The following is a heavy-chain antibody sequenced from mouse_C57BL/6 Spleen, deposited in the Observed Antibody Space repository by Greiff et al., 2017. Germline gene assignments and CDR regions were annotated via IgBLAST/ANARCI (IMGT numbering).Heavy chain of an antibody. D-gene: IGHD2-1*01. CDR1: GFTFSDYY. J-gene: IGHJ4*01. CDR2: INYDGSST. CDR3: ARGGNYDYYAMDY. V-gene: IGHV5-16*01. Sequence: DVMLVESEGGLVQPGSSMKLSCTASGFTFSDYYMAWVRQVPEKGLEWVANINYDGSSTYYLDSLKSRFIISRDNAKNILYLQMSSLKSEDTATYYCARGGNYDYYAMDYWGQGTSVTVSS.